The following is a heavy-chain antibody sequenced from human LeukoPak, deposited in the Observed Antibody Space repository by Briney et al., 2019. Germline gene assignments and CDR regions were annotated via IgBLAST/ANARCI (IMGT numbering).Heavy chain of an antibody. Sequence: GGSLRLSCAASGFSVSSKYMTWVRQAPGEGPEWVSVLYSDGTTYYLDSVKGRFTISRDNSKNTLFLQMNSLRADDTAVYYCARLVVITNRVDAFEIWGQGTMVTVSS. D-gene: IGHD2-15*01. V-gene: IGHV3-53*01. CDR3: ARLVVITNRVDAFEI. J-gene: IGHJ3*02. CDR2: LYSDGTT. CDR1: GFSVSSKY.